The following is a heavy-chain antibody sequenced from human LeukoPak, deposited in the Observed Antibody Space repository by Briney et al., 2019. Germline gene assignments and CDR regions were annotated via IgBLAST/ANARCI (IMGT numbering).Heavy chain of an antibody. CDR2: ISYDGSNK. CDR1: GFTFSIYG. D-gene: IGHD6-19*01. CDR3: ARVYLPAMYSSGSYYGMDV. V-gene: IGHV3-30*19. Sequence: GGSLRLSCAASGFTFSIYGMHWVRQAPGKGLEWVAVISYDGSNKYYADSVKGRFTISRDNSKNTLYLQMNSLRAEDTAVYYCARVYLPAMYSSGSYYGMDVWGQGTTVTVSS. J-gene: IGHJ6*02.